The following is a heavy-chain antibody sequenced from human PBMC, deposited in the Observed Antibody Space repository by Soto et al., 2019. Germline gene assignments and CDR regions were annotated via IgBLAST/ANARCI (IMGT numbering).Heavy chain of an antibody. Sequence: PSETLSLTCAVSGYPISSGYYWGWIRQSPGKGLEWIGSLYHSGSTYYNPSLKSRVTISVDSSKNQFSLRLTSVTAADTAVYYCARNSYYDFWSGYKRGFDLWGQGAVVTVSS. CDR2: LYHSGST. CDR3: ARNSYYDFWSGYKRGFDL. V-gene: IGHV4-38-2*01. CDR1: GYPISSGYY. J-gene: IGHJ4*02. D-gene: IGHD3-3*01.